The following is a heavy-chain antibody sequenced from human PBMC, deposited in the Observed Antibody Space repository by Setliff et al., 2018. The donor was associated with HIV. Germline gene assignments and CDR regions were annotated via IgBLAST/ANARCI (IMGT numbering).Heavy chain of an antibody. V-gene: IGHV4-61*05. J-gene: IGHJ4*02. Sequence: PSETLSLTCTVSGGSISNGIYYWVWIRQPPGKGLEWIGNIYSSGSTNYNPSLKSRVTISVDTSKNQFSLKLTSVTATDTAVYYCARVPFTTGFDYWGQGILVTVS. D-gene: IGHD3-3*01. CDR2: IYSSGST. CDR3: ARVPFTTGFDY. CDR1: GGSISNGIYY.